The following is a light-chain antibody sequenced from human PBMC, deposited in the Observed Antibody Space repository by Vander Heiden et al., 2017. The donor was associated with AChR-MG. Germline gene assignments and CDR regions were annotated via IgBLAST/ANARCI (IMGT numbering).Light chain of an antibody. CDR3: AAWEDSLSGPL. J-gene: IGLJ3*02. CDR1: NPNIGGND. V-gene: IGLV1-44*01. CDR2: GNN. Sequence: QSVLTQPPSASGAPGQRVTISCSGGNPNIGGNDVSWYQQFPGTAPKLLIYGNNQRPSGVSDRFSGSKSGTSASLASSGVQSEDEADYYCAAWEDSLSGPLFGGGTKLAVL.